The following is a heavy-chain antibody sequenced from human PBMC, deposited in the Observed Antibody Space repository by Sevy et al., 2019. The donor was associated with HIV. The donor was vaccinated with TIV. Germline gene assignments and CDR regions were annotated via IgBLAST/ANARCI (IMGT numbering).Heavy chain of an antibody. Sequence: GGSLRLSCAGSGFTFSDYYMSWFRQAPGKGLERVSYISSSGSIIYYADSVKGRFTISRDNAKNSLYLQMNNLRAEDTAVYYCATEVVVITTDDAFDIWGQGILVTVSS. D-gene: IGHD3-22*01. J-gene: IGHJ3*02. CDR3: ATEVVVITTDDAFDI. V-gene: IGHV3-11*01. CDR1: GFTFSDYY. CDR2: ISSSGSII.